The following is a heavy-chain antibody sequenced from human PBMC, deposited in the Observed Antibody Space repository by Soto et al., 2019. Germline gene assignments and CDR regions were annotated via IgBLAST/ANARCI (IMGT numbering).Heavy chain of an antibody. V-gene: IGHV3-30*09. CDR3: ARDLDDFWSGSLSL. CDR1: GFTLSSYA. CDR2: ISFDGSNK. D-gene: IGHD3-3*01. J-gene: IGHJ4*02. Sequence: QVQLVESGGGMVQPGRSLRLSCTASGFTLSSYAMNRVRQAPGKGLEWVAVISFDGSNKYDADSLKGRFAVSRDNSKNTLFLQMNSLRTEDTAVYYCARDLDDFWSGSLSLWGQGTLVTVSS.